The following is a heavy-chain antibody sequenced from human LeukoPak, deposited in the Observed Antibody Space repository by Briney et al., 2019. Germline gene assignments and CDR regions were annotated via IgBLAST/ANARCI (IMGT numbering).Heavy chain of an antibody. J-gene: IGHJ4*02. D-gene: IGHD2-2*01. V-gene: IGHV3-74*01. Sequence: TEGSLRLSCAASGNYWMHWVRQAPGKGLVWVSHINSDGSWTGYADSVKGRFTISKDNAKNTVYLQMNNLRAEDTAVYYCVSFYETYWGRGTLVTVSS. CDR1: GNYW. CDR2: INSDGSWT. CDR3: VSFYETY.